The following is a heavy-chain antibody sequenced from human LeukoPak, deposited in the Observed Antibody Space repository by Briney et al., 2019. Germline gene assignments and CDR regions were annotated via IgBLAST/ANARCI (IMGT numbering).Heavy chain of an antibody. CDR2: VSSAGYTT. CDR3: AREQGALDS. Sequence: GGSLRLSCAASGFTFSGDWTHWVRQAPGKGLVWVSHVSSAGYTTRYADSVKGRFTISRDNAKNTLYLQMNSLRAEDTAVYYCAREQGALDSWGQGTLVTVSS. CDR1: GFTFSGDW. V-gene: IGHV3-74*01. J-gene: IGHJ4*02.